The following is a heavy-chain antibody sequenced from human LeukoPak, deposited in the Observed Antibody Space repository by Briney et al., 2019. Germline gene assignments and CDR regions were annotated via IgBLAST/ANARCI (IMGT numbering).Heavy chain of an antibody. D-gene: IGHD5-12*01. Sequence: GGSLRLSCAASGFTFSSNWMHWVRQAPGKGLEWVSAISGSGGGTYYADSVKGRFTISRDNSNNTLFLQMNSLRAEDTAVYYCAKVRSGCDREFDYWGQGTLVTVSS. J-gene: IGHJ4*02. CDR3: AKVRSGCDREFDY. CDR1: GFTFSSNW. CDR2: ISGSGGGT. V-gene: IGHV3-23*01.